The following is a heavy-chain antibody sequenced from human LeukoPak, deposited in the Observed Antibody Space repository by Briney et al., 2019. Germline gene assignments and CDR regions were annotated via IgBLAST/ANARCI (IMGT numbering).Heavy chain of an antibody. Sequence: ASVKVSCKASGYTFTSYYMHWVRQAPGQGLEWMGIINPSGGSTSYAQKFQGRVTMTRDTSTSTVYMELSSLRSEDTAVYYCARGGSYGTWGHYAFDIWGQGTMVTVSS. CDR2: INPSGGST. J-gene: IGHJ3*02. D-gene: IGHD5-18*01. CDR1: GYTFTSYY. V-gene: IGHV1-46*01. CDR3: ARGGSYGTWGHYAFDI.